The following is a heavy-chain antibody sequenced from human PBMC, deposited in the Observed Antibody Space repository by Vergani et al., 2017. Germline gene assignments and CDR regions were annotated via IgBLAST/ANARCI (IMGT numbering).Heavy chain of an antibody. Sequence: QVQLVESGGGVVQPGRSLRLSCAASGFTFNQYGMHWVRQAPGKGLEWVAVTWYDGNNKQYADSVKGRFTISRDNSKSTLYLQMNSLRAEDTAVYYCAKGKERGSYGRNWFDPWGQGTLVTVSS. V-gene: IGHV3-33*06. J-gene: IGHJ5*02. CDR3: AKGKERGSYGRNWFDP. D-gene: IGHD1-26*01. CDR1: GFTFNQYG. CDR2: TWYDGNNK.